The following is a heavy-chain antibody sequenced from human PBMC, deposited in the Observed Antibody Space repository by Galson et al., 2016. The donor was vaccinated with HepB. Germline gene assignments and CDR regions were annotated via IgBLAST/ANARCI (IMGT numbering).Heavy chain of an antibody. D-gene: IGHD4-23*01. CDR2: IIPIFGTA. CDR3: ARGTQLRWTRDYSDYGMDV. J-gene: IGHJ6*02. V-gene: IGHV1-69*13. Sequence: SVKVSCKASGGTFSNNAFSWVRQAPGLGLEWMGGIIPIFGTADYAQKFKGRVTITADESTNTAYMEVSSLRSEDTAIYYCARGTQLRWTRDYSDYGMDVWGPGTTVTVSS. CDR1: GGTFSNNA.